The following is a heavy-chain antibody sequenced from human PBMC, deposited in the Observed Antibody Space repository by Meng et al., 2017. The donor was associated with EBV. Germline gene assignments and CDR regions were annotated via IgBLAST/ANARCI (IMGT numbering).Heavy chain of an antibody. CDR1: GYAFTSYI. CDR2: INVGVGYT. D-gene: IGHD2-21*01. Sequence: QVQLVQSGGEEKNPGASVKVSCKASGYAFTSYILHWVRQAPGQRLEWMGWINVGVGYTKYSQKFQGRVTISSDTSATTGYMELSSLRSEDTAVYYCVRGPPVGVPGPGDYWGQGTLVTVSS. J-gene: IGHJ4*02. V-gene: IGHV1-3*05. CDR3: VRGPPVGVPGPGDY.